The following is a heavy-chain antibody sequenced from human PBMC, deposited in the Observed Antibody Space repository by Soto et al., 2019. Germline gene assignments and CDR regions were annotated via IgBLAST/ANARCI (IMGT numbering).Heavy chain of an antibody. D-gene: IGHD3-22*01. V-gene: IGHV3-23*01. J-gene: IGHJ5*02. Sequence: PGGSLRLSCAASGFTFSSYAMSWVRQAPGKGLEWVSAISGSGGSTYYADSVKGRFTISRDNSKNTLYPQMNSLRAEDTAVYYCAKDESAVVVNNWFDPWGQGTLVTVSS. CDR3: AKDESAVVVNNWFDP. CDR1: GFTFSSYA. CDR2: ISGSGGST.